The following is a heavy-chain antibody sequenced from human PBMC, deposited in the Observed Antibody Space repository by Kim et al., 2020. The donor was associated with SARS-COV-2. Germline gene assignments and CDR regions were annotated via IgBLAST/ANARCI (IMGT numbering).Heavy chain of an antibody. CDR3: AKGLVAMITFGGVIVPSYYYYGMDV. Sequence: GGSLRLSCAASGFTFISYAMSWVRQAPGKGLEWVSAISGSGGSTYYADSVKGRFTISRDNSKNTLYLQMNSLRAEDTAVYYCAKGLVAMITFGGVIVPSYYYYGMDVWGLGTTVTVSS. CDR2: ISGSGGST. V-gene: IGHV3-23*01. J-gene: IGHJ6*02. CDR1: GFTFISYA. D-gene: IGHD3-16*02.